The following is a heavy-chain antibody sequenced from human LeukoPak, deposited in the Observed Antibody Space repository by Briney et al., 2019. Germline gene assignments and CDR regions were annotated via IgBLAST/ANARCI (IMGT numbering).Heavy chain of an antibody. Sequence: GGSLRLSCAASGFTFSSYAMSWVRQAPGKGLEWVSAISGSGGSTYYADSVKGRFTISRDNSKNTLYLQMNSLRAEDTAVYYCAKGSDFIAAAGSRPDYWGQGTLVTVSS. V-gene: IGHV3-23*01. J-gene: IGHJ4*02. CDR3: AKGSDFIAAAGSRPDY. D-gene: IGHD6-13*01. CDR2: ISGSGGST. CDR1: GFTFSSYA.